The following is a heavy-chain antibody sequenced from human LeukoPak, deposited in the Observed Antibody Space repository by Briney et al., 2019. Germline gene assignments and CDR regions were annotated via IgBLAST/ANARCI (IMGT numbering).Heavy chain of an antibody. V-gene: IGHV4-4*07. D-gene: IGHD6-19*01. CDR3: ARGGAQWLANFDY. Sequence: SETLSLTCTVSAGSIGNYYWSWIRQPAGKGLEWIGRIYSSGNTNYNPSLKSRVTMSVDTSKNQFSLKLSSVTAADTAVYYCARGGAQWLANFDYWGQGTLVTVSS. CDR2: IYSSGNT. CDR1: AGSIGNYY. J-gene: IGHJ4*02.